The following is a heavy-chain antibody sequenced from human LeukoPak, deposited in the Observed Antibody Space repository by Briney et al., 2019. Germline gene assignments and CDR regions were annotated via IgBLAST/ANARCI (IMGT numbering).Heavy chain of an antibody. V-gene: IGHV3-48*01. CDR3: ARDHRYAFDN. Sequence: GGSLRLSCAASGFNFIDYSMNWVRQAPGKGLEWISYIGISSGNTKYVDSVKGRFTISRDKARNSLYLQMNSLRVEDTAMYYCARDHRYAFDNWGHGTLVTVSS. D-gene: IGHD5-12*01. J-gene: IGHJ4*01. CDR2: IGISSGNT. CDR1: GFNFIDYS.